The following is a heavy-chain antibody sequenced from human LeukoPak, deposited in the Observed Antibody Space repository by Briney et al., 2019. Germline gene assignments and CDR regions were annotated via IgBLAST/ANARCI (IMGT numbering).Heavy chain of an antibody. D-gene: IGHD6-13*01. V-gene: IGHV3-30-3*01. J-gene: IGHJ4*02. CDR1: GLTFRSYA. Sequence: PGGSLRLSCVASGLTFRSYAMHWVRQAPGKGLEWVAVISQDGSKRHYAVSVKGRFTISRDNSRNTLYLEMNSLRAGDTAVYYCVREPGPGYFDYWGRGTLVTVSS. CDR2: ISQDGSKR. CDR3: VREPGPGYFDY.